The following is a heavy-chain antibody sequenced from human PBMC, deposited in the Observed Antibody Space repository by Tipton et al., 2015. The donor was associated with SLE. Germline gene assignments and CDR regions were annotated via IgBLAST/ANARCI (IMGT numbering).Heavy chain of an antibody. Sequence: QVQLVQSGAEVKEPGASVKVSCTASGYTFTNHVITWVRQAPGQGLEWMGWISAYRGNTNYTQNLQDRVTLTTDTSTSTAYMELRSLRTDDTAVYYCARVKSWVGGSAYFDFWGQGTLVTVSS. CDR2: ISAYRGNT. CDR3: ARVKSWVGGSAYFDF. V-gene: IGHV1-18*04. J-gene: IGHJ4*02. CDR1: GYTFTNHV. D-gene: IGHD1-26*01.